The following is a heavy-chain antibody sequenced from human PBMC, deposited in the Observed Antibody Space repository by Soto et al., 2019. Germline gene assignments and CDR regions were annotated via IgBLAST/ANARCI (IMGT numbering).Heavy chain of an antibody. Sequence: EVQLVESGGGLVQPGGSLRLSCAASGFTFSSNWMHWVRQAPGKGLVWVSRINSDGSSTSYADSVKGRFTISRDNAKNTLYLQMNSLRAEDTDVYYCASDRGGALFDPWGQGTLVTVSS. D-gene: IGHD2-21*01. CDR2: INSDGSST. J-gene: IGHJ5*02. CDR3: ASDRGGALFDP. CDR1: GFTFSSNW. V-gene: IGHV3-74*01.